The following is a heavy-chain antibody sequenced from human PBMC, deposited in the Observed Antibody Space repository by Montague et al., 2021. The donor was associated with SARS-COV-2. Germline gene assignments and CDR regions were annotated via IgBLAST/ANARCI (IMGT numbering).Heavy chain of an antibody. J-gene: IGHJ4*02. V-gene: IGHV4-61*02. CDR3: ARDIAVAGLFDY. Sequence: TLSLTCTVSGGSISSGSYYWSWIRQPAGKGLEWIGRISISGSTYYNPSLKSRVTISVDTSKNQFSLKPSSVTAADTAVYYCARDIAVAGLFDYWGQGTLVTVSS. CDR1: GGSISSGSYY. CDR2: ISISGST. D-gene: IGHD6-19*01.